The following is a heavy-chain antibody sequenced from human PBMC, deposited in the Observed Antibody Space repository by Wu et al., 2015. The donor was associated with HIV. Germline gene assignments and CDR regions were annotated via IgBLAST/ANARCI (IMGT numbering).Heavy chain of an antibody. V-gene: IGHV4-38-2*01. CDR2: IYHSGST. D-gene: IGHD3-22*01. CDR3: AIVIPDSSGYLDPYYFDY. J-gene: IGHJ4*02. Sequence: QVQLQESGPGLVKPSETLSLTCAVSGYSISSGYYWGWIRQPPGKGLEWIGSIYHSGSTYYNPSLKSRVTISVDTSKNQFSLKLSSVTAADTAVYYCAIVIPDSSGYLDPYYFDYWARERWSPSPQ. CDR1: GYSISSGYY.